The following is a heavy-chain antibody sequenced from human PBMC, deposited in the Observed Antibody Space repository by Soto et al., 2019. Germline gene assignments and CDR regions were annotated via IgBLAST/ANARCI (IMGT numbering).Heavy chain of an antibody. V-gene: IGHV4-34*01. D-gene: IGHD2-21*02. J-gene: IGHJ4*02. CDR3: ASGGGGNSAEVFDY. CDR1: GGSFSGYY. CDR2: INHSGST. Sequence: PSETLSLTCAVYGGSFSGYYWSWIRQPPGKGLEWIGEINHSGSTNYNPSLKSRVTISVDTSKNQFSLKLSSVTAADTAVYYCASGGGGNSAEVFDYRGQGTLVTVSS.